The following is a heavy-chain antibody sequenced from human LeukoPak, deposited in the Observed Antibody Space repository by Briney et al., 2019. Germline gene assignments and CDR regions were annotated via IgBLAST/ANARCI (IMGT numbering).Heavy chain of an antibody. D-gene: IGHD4-17*01. CDR3: ARSGSYGDYVGY. J-gene: IGHJ4*02. CDR2: IYYSGSN. CDR1: GGSISSSSYY. V-gene: IGHV4-39*01. Sequence: SETLSLTCTVSGGSISSSSYYWGWIRQPPGTGREWIGSIYYSGSNYYNPSLKSRVTISVDTSKNQFSLTLSSVTAADTAVYYCARSGSYGDYVGYWGQGTLVTLSS.